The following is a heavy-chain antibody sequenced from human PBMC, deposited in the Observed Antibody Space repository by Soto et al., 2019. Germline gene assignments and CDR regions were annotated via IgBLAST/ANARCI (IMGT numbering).Heavy chain of an antibody. D-gene: IGHD3-3*01. V-gene: IGHV4-30-4*01. CDR3: ARAGLYYDFWSGYPKYNWFDP. J-gene: IGHJ5*02. Sequence: SETLSLTCTVSGGSISSGDYYWSWIRQPPGKGLEWIGYIYYSGSTYYNPSLKSRVTISVDTSKNQFSLKLSSVTAADTAVYYCARAGLYYDFWSGYPKYNWFDPWGQGTLVTVSS. CDR1: GGSISSGDYY. CDR2: IYYSGST.